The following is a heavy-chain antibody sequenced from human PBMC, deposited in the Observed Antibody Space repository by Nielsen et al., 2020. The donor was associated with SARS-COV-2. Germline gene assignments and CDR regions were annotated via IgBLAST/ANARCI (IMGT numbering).Heavy chain of an antibody. CDR3: AGAILYTPKNYWYFDL. CDR1: GGSFRGFY. D-gene: IGHD3-10*01. V-gene: IGHV4-34*01. Sequence: SETLSLTCAVYGGSFRGFYWSWVRQPPGKGLEWIGEINHSGSTNINPSLKSRVTISVDTSKNQFSLKLKSVTAADTAVYYCAGAILYTPKNYWYFDLWGRGTLVAVSS. J-gene: IGHJ2*01. CDR2: INHSGST.